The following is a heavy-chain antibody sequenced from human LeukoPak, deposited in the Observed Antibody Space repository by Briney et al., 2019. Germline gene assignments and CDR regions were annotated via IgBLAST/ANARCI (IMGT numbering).Heavy chain of an antibody. CDR2: ISGSGGST. D-gene: IGHD3-9*01. Sequence: PGGSLRLSCAASGFTFSSYAMSSVRQAPGKGLGWVSAISGSGGSTYYADAVKGRFIISRDNSKNTLYLQMNSLRAEDTAVYYYAKDLQYFDWSEPGDAFDIWGQGTMVTVSS. J-gene: IGHJ3*02. CDR1: GFTFSSYA. V-gene: IGHV3-23*01. CDR3: AKDLQYFDWSEPGDAFDI.